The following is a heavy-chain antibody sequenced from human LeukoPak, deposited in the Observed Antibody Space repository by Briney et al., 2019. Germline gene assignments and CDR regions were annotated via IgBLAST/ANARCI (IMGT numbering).Heavy chain of an antibody. D-gene: IGHD6-19*01. J-gene: IGHJ6*03. CDR3: ARDAQWLAPGFNYYFMDV. Sequence: GASVKVSCKASGYAFTDYYVHWVRQAPGQGLEWMGWINPNSGGTNYAQKFQGRVTMTRDTSFTPLYMELSRLTSDDTAVYYCARDAQWLAPGFNYYFMDVWGKGTTVTISS. V-gene: IGHV1-2*02. CDR1: GYAFTDYY. CDR2: INPNSGGT.